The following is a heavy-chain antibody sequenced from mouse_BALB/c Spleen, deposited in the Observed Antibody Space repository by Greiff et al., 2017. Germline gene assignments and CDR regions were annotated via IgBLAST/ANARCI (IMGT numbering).Heavy chain of an antibody. D-gene: IGHD2-3*01. CDR2: IRLKSNNYAT. V-gene: IGHV6-6*02. Sequence: EVKLVESGGGLVQPGGSMKLSCVASGFTFSNYWMNWVRQSPEKGLEWVAEIRLKSNNYATHYAESVKGRFTISRDDSKSSVYLQMNNLRAEDTGIYYCTRNGYSHYFDYWGQGTTLTVSS. CDR1: GFTFSNYW. J-gene: IGHJ2*01. CDR3: TRNGYSHYFDY.